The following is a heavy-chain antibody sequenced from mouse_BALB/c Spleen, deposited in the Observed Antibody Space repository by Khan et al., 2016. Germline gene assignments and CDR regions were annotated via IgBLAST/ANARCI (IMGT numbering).Heavy chain of an antibody. D-gene: IGHD4-1*01. CDR1: GYTFTSYY. Sequence: QVQLQQSGPELVKPGASVRISCKASGYTFTSYYIHWVKQRPGQGLEWIGWIYPGNGNTKYNEKFKGRATLTADKSSTTAYMQFSSLTSEDAAVYFCARTGTGAWFAYWGQGTLVTVSA. CDR3: ARTGTGAWFAY. J-gene: IGHJ3*01. V-gene: IGHV1S56*01. CDR2: IYPGNGNT.